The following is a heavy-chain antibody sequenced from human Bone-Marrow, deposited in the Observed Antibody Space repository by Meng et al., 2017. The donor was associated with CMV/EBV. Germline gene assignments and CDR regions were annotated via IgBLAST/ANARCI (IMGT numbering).Heavy chain of an antibody. Sequence: GGSLRLSCAASGFTFSSYSMNWVRQAPGKGLEWVSSISSSSSYIYYADSVKGRFTISRDNAKNSLYLQMNSLRAGDTALYYCARATLPHYYDSSGYYVAFDYWGQGTLVTVSS. CDR3: ARATLPHYYDSSGYYVAFDY. CDR1: GFTFSSYS. V-gene: IGHV3-21*04. D-gene: IGHD3-22*01. J-gene: IGHJ4*02. CDR2: ISSSSSYI.